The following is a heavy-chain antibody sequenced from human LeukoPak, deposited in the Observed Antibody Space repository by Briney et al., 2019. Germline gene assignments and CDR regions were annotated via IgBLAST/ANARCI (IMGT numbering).Heavy chain of an antibody. Sequence: ASVKVSCKASGYTFTNFDINWVRQAPGQGLEWMGRMNPVSGNAGSAQKFQGRVTLTRDTSMSTAYMEVASLRSDDTAFYYCARAPMGRGALYWGQGTLVTVNS. CDR2: MNPVSGNA. D-gene: IGHD3-10*01. V-gene: IGHV1-8*01. CDR1: GYTFTNFD. J-gene: IGHJ4*02. CDR3: ARAPMGRGALY.